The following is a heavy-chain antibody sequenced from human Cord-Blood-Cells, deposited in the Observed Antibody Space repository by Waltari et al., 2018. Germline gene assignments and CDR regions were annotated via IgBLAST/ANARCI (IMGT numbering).Heavy chain of an antibody. J-gene: IGHJ4*02. CDR1: GFTFSSCG. Sequence: EVQLVESGGGLVQPGWSLRLSCAASGFTFSSCGMSCVRQSPGKGSEWVANIKQDGSEKYYVDSVKGRFTISRDNAKNSLYLQMNSLGAEDTAVYYCASILRFLEWLYFDYWGQGTLVTVSS. CDR2: IKQDGSEK. D-gene: IGHD3-3*01. CDR3: ASILRFLEWLYFDY. V-gene: IGHV3-7*01.